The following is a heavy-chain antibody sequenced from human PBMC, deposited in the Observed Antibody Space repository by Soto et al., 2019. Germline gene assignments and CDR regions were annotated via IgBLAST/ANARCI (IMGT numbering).Heavy chain of an antibody. V-gene: IGHV3-23*01. CDR2: ISGSGGST. Sequence: EVQLLESGGGLVQPGGSLRLSCAASGFTFSSYAMSWVRQAPGKGLEWVSAISGSGGSTYYADSVKGRFTISRDNSKNTLYRQMNSLRGEDRAVYDCARRGRGWCFGYWGQGRLVTVSS. CDR1: GFTFSSYA. CDR3: ARRGRGWCFGY. J-gene: IGHJ4*02. D-gene: IGHD6-19*01.